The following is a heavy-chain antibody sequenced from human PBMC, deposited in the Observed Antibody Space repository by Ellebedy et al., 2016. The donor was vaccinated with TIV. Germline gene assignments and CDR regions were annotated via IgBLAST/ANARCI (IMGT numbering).Heavy chain of an antibody. CDR3: ARGDYYISYNWFDP. V-gene: IGHV1-8*01. J-gene: IGHJ5*02. D-gene: IGHD3-22*01. CDR2: MNPNSGNT. Sequence: ASVKVSCKASGYTFTSYDINWVRQATGQGLEWMGWMNPNSGNTFYSQRFQGRVTITRNTAESTAYMELNSLRSEDTAIYYCARGDYYISYNWFDPWGQGTLVTVSS. CDR1: GYTFTSYD.